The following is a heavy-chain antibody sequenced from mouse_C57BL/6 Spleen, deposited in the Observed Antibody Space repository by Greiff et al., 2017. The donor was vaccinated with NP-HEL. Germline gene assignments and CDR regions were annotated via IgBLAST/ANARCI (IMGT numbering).Heavy chain of an antibody. Sequence: EVKLMESGPELVKPGASVKIPCKASGYTFTDYNMDWVKQSHGKSLEWIGDINPNNGGTIYNQKFKGKATLTVDKSSSTAYMELRSLTSEDTAVYYCAREGRDSSGLDYWGQGTTLTVSS. D-gene: IGHD3-2*02. CDR1: GYTFTDYN. J-gene: IGHJ2*01. CDR3: AREGRDSSGLDY. V-gene: IGHV1-18*01. CDR2: INPNNGGT.